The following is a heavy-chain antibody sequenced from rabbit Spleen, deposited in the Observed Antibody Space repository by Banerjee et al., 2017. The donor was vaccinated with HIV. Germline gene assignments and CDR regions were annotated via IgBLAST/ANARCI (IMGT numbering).Heavy chain of an antibody. V-gene: IGHV1S7*01. CDR2: IYTGRGGT. Sequence: QLEETGGGLVQPGGSLRLSCKTSGFDFSSYSMSWVRQAPGKGLEWIGAIYTGRGGTDYANWANGRFTISSDNAQYTVDLQMNSLTAADTATYFCAREVAEKFNLWGQGTLVTVS. CDR3: AREVAEKFNL. D-gene: IGHD4-1*01. CDR1: GFDFSSYS. J-gene: IGHJ4*01.